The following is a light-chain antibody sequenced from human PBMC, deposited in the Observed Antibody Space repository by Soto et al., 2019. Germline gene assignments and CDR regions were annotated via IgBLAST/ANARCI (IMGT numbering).Light chain of an antibody. J-gene: IGLJ2*01. V-gene: IGLV3-21*04. CDR1: NIGSKS. CDR3: HMWDSDSDHPV. Sequence: SYELTQPPSVSVAPGKPAKITCGGNNIGSKSVHWYQQKSGQAPVLVIYYEIDRPSGIPERFSGSNFGNTATLTISRVEAQVEADYYRHMWDSDSDHPVFGGGTKLTVL. CDR2: YEI.